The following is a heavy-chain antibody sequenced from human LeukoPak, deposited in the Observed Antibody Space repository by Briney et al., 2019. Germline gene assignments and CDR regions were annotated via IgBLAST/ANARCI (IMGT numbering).Heavy chain of an antibody. D-gene: IGHD5-18*01. J-gene: IGHJ4*02. CDR1: GYTFTNSW. CDR2: IYPGDSDT. Sequence: GESLKISCKGSGYTFTNSWIGWVRQTPGKGLEWMGSIYPGDSDTRYNPSFQGRVTISVNKSISTAYLQWSSLQASNAAMYYCAIRAYSYEYFDFWGQGTLVTVSP. V-gene: IGHV5-51*01. CDR3: AIRAYSYEYFDF.